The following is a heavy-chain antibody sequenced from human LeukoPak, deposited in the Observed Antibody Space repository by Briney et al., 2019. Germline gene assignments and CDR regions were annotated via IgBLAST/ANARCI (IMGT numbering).Heavy chain of an antibody. CDR2: IKADGSDK. Sequence: GGSLRLSCAASGFTFSSYWMTWVRQAPGRGLEWVATIKADGSDKYYVNSVKGRFTIPRDNAKNSLSLQMDSLRAEDTAVYCCARGGLWGGDYWGQGTLVTVSS. CDR3: ARGGLWGGDY. V-gene: IGHV3-7*01. J-gene: IGHJ4*02. D-gene: IGHD3-16*01. CDR1: GFTFSSYW.